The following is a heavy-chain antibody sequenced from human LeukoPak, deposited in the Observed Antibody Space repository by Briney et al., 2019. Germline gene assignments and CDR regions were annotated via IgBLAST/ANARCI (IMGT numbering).Heavy chain of an antibody. CDR1: GGSISSYC. CDR2: IYYSENT. J-gene: IGHJ4*02. Sequence: SETLSLTCTVSGGSISSYCWSWIRQPPGKGLEWIGYIYYSENTNYNPSLKSRVTMSLDTSKNQFSLKLSSVTAADTAVYYCARSYDFWSGDSQFDYWGQGTLVTVSS. CDR3: ARSYDFWSGDSQFDY. V-gene: IGHV4-59*01. D-gene: IGHD3-3*01.